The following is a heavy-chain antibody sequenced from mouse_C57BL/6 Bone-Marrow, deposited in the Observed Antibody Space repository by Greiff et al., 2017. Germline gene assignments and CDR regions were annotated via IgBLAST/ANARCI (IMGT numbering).Heavy chain of an antibody. J-gene: IGHJ1*03. Sequence: VQLQQSGPELVKPGASVKISCKASGYAFSSSWMNWVKQRPGKGLEWIGRIYPGDGDTNYNGKFKGKATLTADKYSSTAYMQLSSLTSEDSAVYFCARDYGSSYDWYFDVWGTGTTVTVSS. D-gene: IGHD1-1*01. CDR3: ARDYGSSYDWYFDV. CDR2: IYPGDGDT. CDR1: GYAFSSSW. V-gene: IGHV1-82*01.